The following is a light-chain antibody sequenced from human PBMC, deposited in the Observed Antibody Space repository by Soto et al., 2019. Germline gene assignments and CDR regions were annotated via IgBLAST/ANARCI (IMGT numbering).Light chain of an antibody. CDR3: SSYTNINTRACV. V-gene: IGLV2-14*01. J-gene: IGLJ1*01. CDR2: EVT. Sequence: QSALTQPASVSGSPGQSITISCTGTSGDIGSYNRISWYQQHPGKAPKLIIYEVTDRPSGVSNRFSGSKSGNTASLTSSGLQAEETAEYYCSSYTNINTRACVFGTGTKLTVL. CDR1: SGDIGSYNR.